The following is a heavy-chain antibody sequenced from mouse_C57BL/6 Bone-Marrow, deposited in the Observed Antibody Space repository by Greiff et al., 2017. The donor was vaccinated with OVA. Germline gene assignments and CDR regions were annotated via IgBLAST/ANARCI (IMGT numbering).Heavy chain of an antibody. CDR2: IDPEDGDT. J-gene: IGHJ3*01. CDR3: TSFTIYYYGEAWFAY. CDR1: GFNIKDYY. D-gene: IGHD1-1*01. V-gene: IGHV14-1*01. Sequence: EVQRVESGAELVRPGASVKLSCTASGFNIKDYYMHWVKQRPEQGLEWIGRIDPEDGDTEYAPKFQGKATMTADTSSNTAYLQLSSLTSEDTAVYYCTSFTIYYYGEAWFAYWGQGTLVTVSA.